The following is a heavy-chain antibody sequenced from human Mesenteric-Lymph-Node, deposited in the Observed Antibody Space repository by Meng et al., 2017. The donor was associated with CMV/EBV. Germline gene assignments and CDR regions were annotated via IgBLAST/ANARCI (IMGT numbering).Heavy chain of an antibody. J-gene: IGHJ5*02. CDR3: ERDLTRIAAENWFDP. D-gene: IGHD6-6*01. CDR1: GGSISSSSYY. V-gene: IGHV4-39*07. CDR2: IYYSGST. Sequence: SETLSLTCTVSGGSISSSSYYWGWIRQHPGKGLEWIGSIYYSGSTDYNPSLKSRVTISVETSKNQFSLKLSSVTAADTAVYYCERDLTRIAAENWFDPWGQGTLVTVSS.